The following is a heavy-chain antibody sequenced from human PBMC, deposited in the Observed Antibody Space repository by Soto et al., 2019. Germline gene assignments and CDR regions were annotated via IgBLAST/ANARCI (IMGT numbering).Heavy chain of an antibody. CDR3: ALYLPGYGGVSY. Sequence: SETLSLTCTVSGGSISSYYWSWIRQPPGKGLEWIGYIYYSGSTNYNPSLKSRLTISLDRSRNEFSLNLISVTAADTAVYYCALYLPGYGGVSYWGQGALVTVSS. CDR2: IYYSGST. V-gene: IGHV4-59*01. CDR1: GGSISSYY. J-gene: IGHJ4*02. D-gene: IGHD1-26*01.